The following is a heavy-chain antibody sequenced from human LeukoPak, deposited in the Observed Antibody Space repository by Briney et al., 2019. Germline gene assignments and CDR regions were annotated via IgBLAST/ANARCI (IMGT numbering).Heavy chain of an antibody. CDR2: IIPIFGTA. Sequence: SVKVSXKASGGTFSSYAISWVRQAPGQGLEWMGRIIPIFGTANYAQKFQGRVTITTDESTSTAYMELSSLRSEDTAVYYCARGSIVGATFDYWGQGTLVTVSS. CDR3: ARGSIVGATFDY. V-gene: IGHV1-69*05. J-gene: IGHJ4*02. D-gene: IGHD1-26*01. CDR1: GGTFSSYA.